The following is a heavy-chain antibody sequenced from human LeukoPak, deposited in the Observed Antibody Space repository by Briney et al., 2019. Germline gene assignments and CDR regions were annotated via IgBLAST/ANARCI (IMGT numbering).Heavy chain of an antibody. CDR2: ISGSGGST. Sequence: GGSLRLSCAASGFTFSSYAMSWVRQAPGKGLQWVSAISGSGGSTYYADSVKGRFTISRDNSKNTLSLQMNSLRAEHTAVYYCAKDHGSSPDYFDYWGQGTLVTVSS. D-gene: IGHD6-6*01. J-gene: IGHJ4*02. CDR1: GFTFSSYA. CDR3: AKDHGSSPDYFDY. V-gene: IGHV3-23*01.